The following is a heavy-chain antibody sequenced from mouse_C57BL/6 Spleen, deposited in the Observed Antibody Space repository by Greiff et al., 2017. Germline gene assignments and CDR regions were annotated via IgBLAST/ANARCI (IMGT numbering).Heavy chain of an antibody. V-gene: IGHV1-61*01. D-gene: IGHD2-1*01. CDR2: IYPSDSET. CDR1: GYTFTSYW. CDR3: ARSDGNYPAWFAY. J-gene: IGHJ3*01. Sequence: VQLQQPGAELVRPGSSVKLSCKASGYTFTSYWMDWVKQRPGQGLEWIGNIYPSDSETHYNQKFKDKATLTVDKSSSTAYMQLSSLTSEDSAVYYCARSDGNYPAWFAYWGQGTLVTVSA.